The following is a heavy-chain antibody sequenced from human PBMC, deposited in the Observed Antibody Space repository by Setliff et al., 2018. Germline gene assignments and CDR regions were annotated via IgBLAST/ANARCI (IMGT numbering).Heavy chain of an antibody. Sequence: GGSLRLSCAASGFTFNSYSMNWVRQAPGKGLEWVSSISSSSSYIYYADSVKGRFTISRDNSKNTLYLQMTSLRAEDTAVYYCAKSMTTEIYFDYWGQGTLVTVSS. V-gene: IGHV3-21*04. CDR2: ISSSSSYI. D-gene: IGHD4-17*01. CDR1: GFTFNSYS. CDR3: AKSMTTEIYFDY. J-gene: IGHJ4*02.